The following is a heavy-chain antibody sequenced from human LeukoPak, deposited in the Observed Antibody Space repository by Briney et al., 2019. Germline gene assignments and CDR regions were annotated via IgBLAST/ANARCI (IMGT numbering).Heavy chain of an antibody. CDR3: ARVSMRYYYYYMDV. CDR1: GGSISSHY. J-gene: IGHJ6*03. CDR2: IYYSGST. V-gene: IGHV4-59*11. Sequence: SETLSLTCTVSGGSISSHYWSWIRQPPGKGLEWIGYIYYSGSTNYSPSLKSRVTISVDTSKNQFSLKLSSVTAADTAVYYCARVSMRYYYYYMDVWGKGTTVTVSS.